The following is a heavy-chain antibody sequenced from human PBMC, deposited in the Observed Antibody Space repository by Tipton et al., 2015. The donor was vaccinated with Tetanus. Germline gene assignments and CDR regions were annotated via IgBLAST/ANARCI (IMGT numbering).Heavy chain of an antibody. CDR1: GGSISSGGYY. CDR2: IYNSGST. Sequence: GLVKPSQTLSLTCTVSGGSISSGGYYWSWIRQHPGKGLEWIGDIYNSGSTYYNPSLKSRVTILVDTTKNQFPLKLKSATAADTAVYYCARDQARGARGWNYFDYWGQGSLVTVSS. J-gene: IGHJ4*02. CDR3: ARDQARGARGWNYFDY. D-gene: IGHD1-26*01. V-gene: IGHV4-31*03.